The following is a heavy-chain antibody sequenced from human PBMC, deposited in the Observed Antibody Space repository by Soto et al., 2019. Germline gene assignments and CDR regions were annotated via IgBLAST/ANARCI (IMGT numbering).Heavy chain of an antibody. D-gene: IGHD3-3*01. V-gene: IGHV4-59*01. CDR3: ARTYDFWSGYINYYYYMDV. J-gene: IGHJ6*03. Sequence: SETLSLTCTVSGGSISSYYWSWIRQPSGKGLEWIGYIYYSGSTNYNPSLKSRVTISVDTSKNQFSLKLSSVTAADTAVYYCARTYDFWSGYINYYYYMDVWGKGTTVTVSS. CDR2: IYYSGST. CDR1: GGSISSYY.